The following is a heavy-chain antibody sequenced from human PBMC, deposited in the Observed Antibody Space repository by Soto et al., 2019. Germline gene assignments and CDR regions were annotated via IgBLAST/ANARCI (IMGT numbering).Heavy chain of an antibody. J-gene: IGHJ3*02. CDR3: AKDWGITMIVVGPNAFDI. CDR1: GFTFSSYA. D-gene: IGHD3-22*01. Sequence: PGGSLRLSCAASGFTFSSYAMSWVRQAPGKGLEWVSAISGSGGSTYYADSVKGRFTISRGNSKNTLYLQMNSLRAEDTAVYYCAKDWGITMIVVGPNAFDIWGQGTMVTVSS. CDR2: ISGSGGST. V-gene: IGHV3-23*01.